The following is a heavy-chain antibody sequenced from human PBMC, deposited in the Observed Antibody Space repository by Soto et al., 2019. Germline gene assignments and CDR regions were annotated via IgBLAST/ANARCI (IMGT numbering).Heavy chain of an antibody. V-gene: IGHV3-21*01. CDR3: ARDLRIAAAGTGYYMDV. CDR2: ISSSSSYI. J-gene: IGHJ6*03. D-gene: IGHD6-13*01. Sequence: VQLVESGGGLVKPGGSLRLSCAASGFTFSSYSMNWVRQAPGKGLEWVSYISSSSSYIYYADSVKGRFTISRDNAKNSLYLQMNSLRAEDTAVYYCARDLRIAAAGTGYYMDVWGKGTTVTVSS. CDR1: GFTFSSYS.